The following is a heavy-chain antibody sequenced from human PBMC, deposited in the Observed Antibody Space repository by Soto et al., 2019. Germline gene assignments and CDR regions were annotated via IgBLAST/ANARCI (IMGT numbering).Heavy chain of an antibody. CDR1: GGSLGSYY. Sequence: SETLSLTCTVSGGSLGSYYWSWIRQPPGKGLEWIGEINHSGSTNYNPSLKSRVTISVDTSKNQFSLKLSSVTAADTAVYYCARGSPGVLWLGVPWGWFDRWGQGTLVTVSS. CDR3: ARGSPGVLWLGVPWGWFDR. CDR2: INHSGST. V-gene: IGHV4-34*01. D-gene: IGHD3-10*01. J-gene: IGHJ5*02.